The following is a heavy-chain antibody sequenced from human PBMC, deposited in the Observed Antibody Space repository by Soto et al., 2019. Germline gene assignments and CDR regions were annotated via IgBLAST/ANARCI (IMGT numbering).Heavy chain of an antibody. CDR1: GGSFSGYY. V-gene: IGHV4-34*01. D-gene: IGHD6-19*01. CDR3: ARSDDGWLLFDY. J-gene: IGHJ4*02. Sequence: SETLSLTCAVYGGSFSGYYWSWIRQPPGKGLEWIGEINHSGSTNYNPSLKSRVTISVDTSKNQFSLKLSSVTAADTAVYYCARSDDGWLLFDYWGQGTLVTVSS. CDR2: INHSGST.